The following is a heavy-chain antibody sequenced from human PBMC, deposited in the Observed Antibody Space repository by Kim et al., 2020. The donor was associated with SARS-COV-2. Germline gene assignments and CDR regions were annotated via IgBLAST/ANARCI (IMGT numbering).Heavy chain of an antibody. D-gene: IGHD2-15*01. V-gene: IGHV1-18*01. CDR3: ARVLEVVAGRHDPFDI. CDR2: ISAYNGNT. CDR1: GYTFSIYG. Sequence: ASVKVSCKASGYTFSIYGISWVRQAPGQGLEWMGWISAYNGNTYYAQNLQGRVIMTTDTSTTTAYMEPRSLRSDDTAMYYCARVLEVVAGRHDPFDIWGQGTMVTVSS. J-gene: IGHJ3*02.